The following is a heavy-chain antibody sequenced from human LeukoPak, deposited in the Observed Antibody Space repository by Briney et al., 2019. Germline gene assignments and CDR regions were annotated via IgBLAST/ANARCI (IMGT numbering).Heavy chain of an antibody. J-gene: IGHJ3*02. CDR2: INHSGGT. CDR3: ARGLSIAAAGTGYAFDI. CDR1: GGSFSDSY. V-gene: IGHV4-34*01. D-gene: IGHD6-13*01. Sequence: SETLSLTCAVYGGSFSDSYWSWIRQPPGKWLECIGEINHSGGTKYNPSLKSRVTISVDTSKNQFSLKLSSVIAADTAVYYCARGLSIAAAGTGYAFDIWGQGTMVTVSS.